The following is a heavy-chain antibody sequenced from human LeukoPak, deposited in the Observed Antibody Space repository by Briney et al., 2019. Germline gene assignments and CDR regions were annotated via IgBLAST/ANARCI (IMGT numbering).Heavy chain of an antibody. CDR3: ARLNSSPGAYYFDY. V-gene: IGHV1-69*05. J-gene: IGHJ4*02. Sequence: GASVKVSCKASGGTFSSYAISWVRQAPGQGLEWMGRIIPIFGTANYAQKFQGRVTITTDESTNTAYMELSSLRSEDTAVYYCARLNSSPGAYYFDYWGQGTLVTVSS. D-gene: IGHD6-13*01. CDR2: IIPIFGTA. CDR1: GGTFSSYA.